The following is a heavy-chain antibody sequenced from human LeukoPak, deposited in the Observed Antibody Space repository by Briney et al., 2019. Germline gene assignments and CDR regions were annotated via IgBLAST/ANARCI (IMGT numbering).Heavy chain of an antibody. CDR1: GGSISSSSYY. CDR3: ARGSWLLAWFDP. Sequence: PSETLSLTCTVSGGSISSSSYYWGWIRQPPGKGLEWIGSIYYSGSTYYNPSLKSRVTISVDTSKNQFSLKLSSVTAADTAVYHCARGSWLLAWFDPWGQGTLVTVSS. D-gene: IGHD3-22*01. V-gene: IGHV4-39*07. CDR2: IYYSGST. J-gene: IGHJ5*02.